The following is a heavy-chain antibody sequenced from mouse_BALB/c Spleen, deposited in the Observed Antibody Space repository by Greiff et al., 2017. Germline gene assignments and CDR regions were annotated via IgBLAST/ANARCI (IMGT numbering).Heavy chain of an antibody. V-gene: IGHV14-1*02. Sequence: VQLKQSGAELVRPGALVKLSCKASGFNIKDYYMHWVKQRPEQGLEWIGWIDPENGNTIYDPKFQGKASITADTSSNTAYLQLSSLTSEDTAVYYCARSGTTIFDYWGQGTTLTVSS. CDR1: GFNIKDYY. CDR2: IDPENGNT. J-gene: IGHJ2*01. D-gene: IGHD1-1*01. CDR3: ARSGTTIFDY.